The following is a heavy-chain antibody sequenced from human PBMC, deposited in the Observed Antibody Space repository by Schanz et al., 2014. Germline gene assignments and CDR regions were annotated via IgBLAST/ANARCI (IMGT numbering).Heavy chain of an antibody. CDR3: ATNSPFRMVRGSNAFDA. CDR1: GSIFSKLL. D-gene: IGHD3-10*01. Sequence: QGQLVQSGAEAKKPGASVKVSCKVSGSIFSKLLMHWVRQAPGKGLEWLGGFDVEDGETIYAQKFQGRVTMTEDTSTETAYMELSGLRSGDTAVYYCATNSPFRMVRGSNAFDAWGQGTMVTVSS. CDR2: FDVEDGET. J-gene: IGHJ3*01. V-gene: IGHV1-24*01.